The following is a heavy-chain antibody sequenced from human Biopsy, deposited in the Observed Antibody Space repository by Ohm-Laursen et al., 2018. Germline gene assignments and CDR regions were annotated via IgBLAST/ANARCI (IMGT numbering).Heavy chain of an antibody. CDR1: GFTFSDYY. CDR3: ARELGNGMDV. J-gene: IGHJ6*02. V-gene: IGHV3-11*01. Sequence: SLRLSCASSGFTFSDYYMNWIRQAPGKGLERVSFITNTGRTVYADSVKGRFTISRDNADNSLHLQMKSLRAEDTAVYYCARELGNGMDVRGQGTPVTVSS. CDR2: ITNTGRTV.